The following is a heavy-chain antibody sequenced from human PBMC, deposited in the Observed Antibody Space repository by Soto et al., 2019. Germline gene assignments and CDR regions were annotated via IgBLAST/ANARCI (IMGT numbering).Heavy chain of an antibody. Sequence: SETLSLTCIVSGGSIDNYYWSWLRQPPGKGLGWVGYIDYSGRTNYSPSLKSRVTISLDTSNNEFGLKLSSVTAADTAMYYCAREIVYYDKSRHGFDIWGQGTMVTVS. CDR3: AREIVYYDKSRHGFDI. V-gene: IGHV4-59*12. CDR1: GGSIDNYY. CDR2: IDYSGRT. J-gene: IGHJ3*02. D-gene: IGHD3-16*01.